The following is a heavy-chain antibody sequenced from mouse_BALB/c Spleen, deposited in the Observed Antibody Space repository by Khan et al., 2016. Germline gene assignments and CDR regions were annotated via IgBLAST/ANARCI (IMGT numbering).Heavy chain of an antibody. Sequence: QVQLQQSGAELVKPGASVKMSCKTSGYTFTSYNMHWVKQTPGQGLDWIGAIYPGNGDTSYNQKFKGKATLTADKSSSTAYMHLSSLTSEDSAVYYCARAAYYDGRSFCRFVRWGQGTLVTGSA. V-gene: IGHV1-12*01. CDR1: GYTFTSYN. J-gene: IGHJ3*01. D-gene: IGHD1-1*01. CDR2: IYPGNGDT. CDR3: ARAAYYDGRSFCRFVR.